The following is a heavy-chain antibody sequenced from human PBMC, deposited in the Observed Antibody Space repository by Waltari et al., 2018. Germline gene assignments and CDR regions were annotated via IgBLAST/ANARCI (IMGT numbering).Heavy chain of an antibody. Sequence: EVQLVESGGGLVQPGGSLRLSCAASGFTFGSFEMNWVRQAPGKGLEWLSSIDYFGDTMYYADSVRGRFTISRDNAKNSLYLQMNSLRAEDTAIYYCARDPRLRFWGQGTVVTVSS. CDR1: GFTFGSFE. CDR2: IDYFGDTM. CDR3: ARDPRLRF. J-gene: IGHJ4*02. D-gene: IGHD3-3*01. V-gene: IGHV3-48*03.